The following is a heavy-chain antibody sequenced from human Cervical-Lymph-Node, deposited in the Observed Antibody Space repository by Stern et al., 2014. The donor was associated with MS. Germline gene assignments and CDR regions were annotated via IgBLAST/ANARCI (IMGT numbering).Heavy chain of an antibody. CDR2: IFHSGST. CDR3: AKIGFREWSEER. J-gene: IGHJ4*02. V-gene: IGHV4-4*02. Sequence: QVQLQESGPGLVKPSETLSLTCAVFGGSISSRNWWCWVRQPPGKGLEWIGEIFHSGSTNYNPSLKKRVTISVDRSKTKFSLKLTSVTAADTAVYYCAKIGFREWSEERWGQGILVTVSS. CDR1: GGSISSRNW. D-gene: IGHD3-3*01.